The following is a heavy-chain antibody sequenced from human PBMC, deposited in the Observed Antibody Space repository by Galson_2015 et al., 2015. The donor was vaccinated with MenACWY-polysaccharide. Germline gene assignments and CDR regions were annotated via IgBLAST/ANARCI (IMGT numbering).Heavy chain of an antibody. V-gene: IGHV3-23*01. CDR2: IGGSGTT. J-gene: IGHJ5*02. CDR1: GFTFTNYA. CDR3: AKANSGGICTSGWACWFDP. Sequence: SLRLSCAASGFTFTNYAMNWVRQAPGKGLEWVSSIGGSGTTYYADSVKGRFTISRDDSKNMVYLQMNSLRAEDTAIYYCAKANSGGICTSGWACWFDPWGQGTLVTVSP. D-gene: IGHD2-15*01.